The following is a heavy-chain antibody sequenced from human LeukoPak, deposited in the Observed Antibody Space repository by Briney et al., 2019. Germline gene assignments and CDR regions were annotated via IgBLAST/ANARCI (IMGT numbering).Heavy chain of an antibody. D-gene: IGHD3-10*01. V-gene: IGHV4-34*01. CDR1: GGSFSGYY. Sequence: KTSETLSLTCAVYGGSFSGYYWSWIRQPPGKGLEWIGEINHSGGTNYNPSLKSRVTISVDTSKNQFSLKLSSVTAADTAVYYCARRRITMVRGVIRAPFDYWGQGTLVTVSS. CDR2: INHSGGT. J-gene: IGHJ4*02. CDR3: ARRRITMVRGVIRAPFDY.